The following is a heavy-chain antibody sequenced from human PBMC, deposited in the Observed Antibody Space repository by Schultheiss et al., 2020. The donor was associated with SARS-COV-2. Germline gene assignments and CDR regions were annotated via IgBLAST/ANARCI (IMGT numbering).Heavy chain of an antibody. CDR1: GGSISSYY. J-gene: IGHJ3*02. CDR2: IYYSGST. D-gene: IGHD5-18*01. Sequence: SETLSLTCTVSGGSISSYYWSWIRQPPGKGLEWIGSIYYSGSTNYNPSLKSRVTISVDTSKNQFSLKLSSVTAADTAVYYCARDRGYSYAVDAFDIWGQGTMVTVSS. CDR3: ARDRGYSYAVDAFDI. V-gene: IGHV4-59*12.